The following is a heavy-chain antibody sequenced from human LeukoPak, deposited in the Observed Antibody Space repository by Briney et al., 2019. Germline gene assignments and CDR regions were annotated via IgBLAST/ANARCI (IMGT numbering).Heavy chain of an antibody. J-gene: IGHJ4*02. D-gene: IGHD4-17*01. CDR3: AREDGDYSLDY. Sequence: GGSLRLSCAASGFTFSSCDMHWVRQAPGKGLEWVAVIWYDGTNKYYADSVKGRFTISRDNSKNTLYLQMNSLRAEDTAVYYCAREDGDYSLDYWGQGTLVPVSS. CDR2: IWYDGTNK. V-gene: IGHV3-33*01. CDR1: GFTFSSCD.